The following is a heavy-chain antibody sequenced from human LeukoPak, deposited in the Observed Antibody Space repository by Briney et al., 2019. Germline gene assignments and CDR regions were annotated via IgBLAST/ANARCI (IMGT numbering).Heavy chain of an antibody. D-gene: IGHD6-13*01. CDR2: ISAYNGNT. V-gene: IGHV1-18*01. CDR3: ARGIAAAGPPRDGAGKFDY. CDR1: GYTFTSYG. Sequence: ASVKVSCKASGYTFTSYGISWVRQAPGQGLEWMGWISAYNGNTNYAQKLQGRVTMTTDTSTSTVYMELSSLRSEDTAVYYCARGIAAAGPPRDGAGKFDYLGQGTLVTVSS. J-gene: IGHJ4*02.